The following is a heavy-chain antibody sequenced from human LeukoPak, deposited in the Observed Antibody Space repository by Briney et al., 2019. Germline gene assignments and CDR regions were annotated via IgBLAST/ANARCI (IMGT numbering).Heavy chain of an antibody. CDR1: GFTFSTYN. CDR3: ARDFIPYYDSSGYYRLGY. CDR2: ISSSGDYI. V-gene: IGHV3-21*01. J-gene: IGHJ4*02. Sequence: GGSLRLSCAASGFTFSTYNMHWVRQAPGKGLEWVSSISSSGDYINYADSVKGRFTISRDNAKSSLYLQMNSLRAEDTAVYYCARDFIPYYDSSGYYRLGYWGQGTLVTVSS. D-gene: IGHD3-22*01.